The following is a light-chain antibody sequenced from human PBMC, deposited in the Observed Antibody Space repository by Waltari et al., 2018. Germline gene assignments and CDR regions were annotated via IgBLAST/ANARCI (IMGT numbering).Light chain of an antibody. Sequence: EIVMTQSPATLSVSPGERATLSCRASQSVSSNLAWYQQKPGQAPRLLIYGASTRATGIPARFSGSGFGTEFTLTISSLQSEDFAVYYCQQYNNWPPLFGPGTKVDIK. CDR1: QSVSSN. CDR3: QQYNNWPPL. J-gene: IGKJ3*01. CDR2: GAS. V-gene: IGKV3-15*01.